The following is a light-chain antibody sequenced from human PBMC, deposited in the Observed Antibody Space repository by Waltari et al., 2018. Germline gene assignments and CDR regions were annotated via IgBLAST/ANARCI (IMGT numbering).Light chain of an antibody. CDR2: INSDGSH. CDR1: SGHTSNV. Sequence: QLVLTQSLSSSASLGASVRLTCTLSSGHTSNVIAWHQQQPEQGPRYLMKINSDGSHTKGDEIPDRFSGSSSGAERYLTISSLQSEDEADYYCQTGGHGTWVFGGGTKLTVL. V-gene: IGLV4-69*01. J-gene: IGLJ3*02. CDR3: QTGGHGTWV.